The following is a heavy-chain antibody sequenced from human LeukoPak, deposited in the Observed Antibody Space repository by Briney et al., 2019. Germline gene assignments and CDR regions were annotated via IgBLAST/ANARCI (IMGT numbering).Heavy chain of an antibody. CDR2: ITSSSDNI. CDR1: GFTFSSYS. CDR3: SSESRY. Sequence: GGSLRLSCAASGFTFSSYSMNWVRQAPGKGLEWVSWITSSSDNIYYADSVKGRFTISRDNAKNSLYLQMNSLRDEDTAVYYCSSESRYWGQGTLVIVSS. V-gene: IGHV3-48*02. D-gene: IGHD3-22*01. J-gene: IGHJ4*02.